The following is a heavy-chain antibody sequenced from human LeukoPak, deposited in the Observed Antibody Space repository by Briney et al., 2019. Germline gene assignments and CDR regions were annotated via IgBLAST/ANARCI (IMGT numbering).Heavy chain of an antibody. Sequence: GGSLRLSCVASGFTFSSYAMNWVRQAPGKGLEWVSGIDDSSDSTYYADSVKGRFTISRDISKNSLYLQMNSLRAEDTALYYCARRLFHLYGMDVWGQGTTVTVSS. CDR2: IDDSSDST. V-gene: IGHV3-23*01. CDR1: GFTFSSYA. D-gene: IGHD1-1*01. CDR3: ARRLFHLYGMDV. J-gene: IGHJ6*02.